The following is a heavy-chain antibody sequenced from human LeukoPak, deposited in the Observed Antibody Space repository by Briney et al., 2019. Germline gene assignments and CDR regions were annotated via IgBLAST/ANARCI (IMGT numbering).Heavy chain of an antibody. CDR1: GVSISSGDYY. CDR2: IYYSGST. J-gene: IGHJ5*02. D-gene: IGHD2-2*01. CDR3: ARDPGPYCSSTSCYFGNWFDP. V-gene: IGHV4-30-4*08. Sequence: SETLSLTCTVSGVSISSGDYYWSWIRQPPGKGLEWIGYIYYSGSTYYNPSLKSRVTISVDTSKNQFSLKLSSVTAADTAVYYCARDPGPYCSSTSCYFGNWFDPWGQGTLVTVSS.